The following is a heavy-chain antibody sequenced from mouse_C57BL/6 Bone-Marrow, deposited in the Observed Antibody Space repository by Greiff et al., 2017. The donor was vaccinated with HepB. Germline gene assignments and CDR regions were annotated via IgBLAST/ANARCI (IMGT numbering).Heavy chain of an antibody. D-gene: IGHD3-2*02. J-gene: IGHJ4*01. CDR2: ISYDGSN. Sequence: EVQLQQSGPGLVKPSQSLSLTCSVTGYSITSGYYWNWIRQFPGNKLEWMGYISYDGSNNYNPSLKNRFSITRDTSKNQFFLKLNSVTTEDTATYYCAREGKTPQAYYYAMDYWGQGTSVTVSS. CDR3: AREGKTPQAYYYAMDY. CDR1: GYSITSGYY. V-gene: IGHV3-6*01.